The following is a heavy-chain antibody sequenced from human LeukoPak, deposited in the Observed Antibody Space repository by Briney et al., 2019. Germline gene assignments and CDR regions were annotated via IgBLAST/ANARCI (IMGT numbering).Heavy chain of an antibody. CDR2: IGGSGGGT. D-gene: IGHD6-13*01. CDR3: AKGHSSSWLFDY. Sequence: GGSLRLSCAASGFTFSSYAMSWVRQAPGKGLEWVSVIGGSGGGTHYADSVKGRFTISRDNSKNTLYLQMNSLGAEDTAVYYCAKGHSSSWLFDYWGQGTLVTASS. CDR1: GFTFSSYA. J-gene: IGHJ4*02. V-gene: IGHV3-23*01.